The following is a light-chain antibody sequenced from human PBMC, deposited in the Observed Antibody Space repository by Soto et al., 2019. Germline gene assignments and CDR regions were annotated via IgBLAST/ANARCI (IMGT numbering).Light chain of an antibody. Sequence: QSALTQPASVSGSPGQSITISCTGTSSDVGGYNYVSWYQQHPGTAPKFMIYDVSNRPSGVSNRFSGSKSGNTASLTISGLQAEYEAEYYCSSYTTSNSRQIVFGTGTKLTVL. CDR1: SSDVGGYNY. CDR3: SSYTTSNSRQIV. CDR2: DVS. J-gene: IGLJ1*01. V-gene: IGLV2-14*01.